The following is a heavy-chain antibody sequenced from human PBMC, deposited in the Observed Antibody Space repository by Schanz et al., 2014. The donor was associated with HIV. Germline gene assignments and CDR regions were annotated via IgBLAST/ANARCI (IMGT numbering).Heavy chain of an antibody. Sequence: EQLVESGGGVVQPGRSLRLSCVTSGFTYRNYAMSWVRQAPGKGLEWVSIIYSPGTTYYTDSVKGRFTISRDNSKNTLYLQMNSLGAEDTAVYYCAKVAIHSSGWLPFDYWGQGTLVTVSS. CDR3: AKVAIHSSGWLPFDY. CDR2: IYSPGTT. J-gene: IGHJ4*02. D-gene: IGHD6-19*01. CDR1: GFTYRNYA. V-gene: IGHV3-53*01.